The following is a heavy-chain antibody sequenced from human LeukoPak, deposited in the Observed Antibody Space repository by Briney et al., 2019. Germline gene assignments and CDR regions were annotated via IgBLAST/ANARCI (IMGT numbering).Heavy chain of an antibody. CDR1: GFTFSSYA. CDR2: ISGSGGST. CDR3: AKSDTNYDFWSGYFWY. Sequence: PGGSLRLSCAASGFTFSSYAMSWVRQAPGKGLEWVSAISGSGGSTYYADSVKGRFTISRDNSKNTLYLQMNSLRAEDTAVYYCAKSDTNYDFWSGYFWYWGQGTLVTVSS. D-gene: IGHD3-3*01. V-gene: IGHV3-23*01. J-gene: IGHJ4*02.